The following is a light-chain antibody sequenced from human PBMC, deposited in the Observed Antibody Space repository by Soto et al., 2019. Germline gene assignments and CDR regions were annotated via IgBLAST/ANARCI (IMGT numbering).Light chain of an antibody. CDR2: DAS. CDR1: QSVSSY. V-gene: IGKV3-11*01. Sequence: EIVLTQSPATLSLSPGEGATLSCRASQSVSSYLAWYQQKPGQAPRLLIYDASNRATGIPARFSGSGSGTDFTLTISSLEPEDFVVYSCQQRSNWPITFGQGTRLEIK. J-gene: IGKJ5*01. CDR3: QQRSNWPIT.